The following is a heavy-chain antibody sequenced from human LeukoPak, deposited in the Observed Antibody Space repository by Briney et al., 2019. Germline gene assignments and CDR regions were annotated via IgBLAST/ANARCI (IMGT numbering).Heavy chain of an antibody. D-gene: IGHD3-10*01. CDR2: IYYSGAT. Sequence: SETLSLTCTVSGGSISNYYCSWIRQPPGKGLEWIGHIYYSGATKYNPSLKSRITISVDTSKNQFSLMLSSVTAADTAVYYCARFGITVVRGGKYYFDYWGQGNLVTVSS. V-gene: IGHV4-59*08. CDR3: ARFGITVVRGGKYYFDY. J-gene: IGHJ4*02. CDR1: GGSISNYY.